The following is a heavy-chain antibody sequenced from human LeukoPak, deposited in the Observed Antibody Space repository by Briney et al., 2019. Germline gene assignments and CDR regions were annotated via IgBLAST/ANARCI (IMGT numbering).Heavy chain of an antibody. CDR1: GGSISSGDYY. D-gene: IGHD1-26*01. Sequence: PSETLYLTCTVSGGSISSGDYYWSWIRQPPGKGLEWIGSIYYSGSTYYNPSLKSRVTISVDTSKNQFSLKLSSVTAADTAVYYCASPGEVGAKGFDYWGQGTLVTVSS. J-gene: IGHJ4*02. V-gene: IGHV4-39*01. CDR2: IYYSGST. CDR3: ASPGEVGAKGFDY.